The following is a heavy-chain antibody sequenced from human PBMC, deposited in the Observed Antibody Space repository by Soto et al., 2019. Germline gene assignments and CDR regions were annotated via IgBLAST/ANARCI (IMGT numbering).Heavy chain of an antibody. CDR3: ARGWGGPIAVAQKGAFDI. Sequence: QVQLVESGGGVVQPGRSLRLSCAASGFTFSSYGMHWVRQAPGKGLEWVAVIWYDGSNKYYADSVKGRFTISRDNSKNTLYLQMNSLRAEDTAVYYCARGWGGPIAVAQKGAFDIWGQGTMVTVSS. D-gene: IGHD6-19*01. V-gene: IGHV3-33*01. CDR1: GFTFSSYG. CDR2: IWYDGSNK. J-gene: IGHJ3*02.